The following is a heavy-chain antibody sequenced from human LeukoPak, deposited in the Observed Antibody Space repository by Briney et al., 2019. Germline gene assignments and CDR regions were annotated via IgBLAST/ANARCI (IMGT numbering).Heavy chain of an antibody. CDR2: LWYDGSNK. CDR1: GFTFSSYG. CDR3: ASSTYYYGSGSYYTLGY. Sequence: GGSLRLSCAASGFTFSSYGMHWVRQAPGKGLEWVAVLWYDGSNKYYADSVKGRLTISRDNSKNTLYLQMNSLRAEDTAVYYCASSTYYYGSGSYYTLGYWGQGTLVTVSS. J-gene: IGHJ4*02. V-gene: IGHV3-33*01. D-gene: IGHD3-10*01.